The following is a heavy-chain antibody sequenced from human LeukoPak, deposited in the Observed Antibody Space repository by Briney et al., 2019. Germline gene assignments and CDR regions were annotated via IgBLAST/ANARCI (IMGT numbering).Heavy chain of an antibody. V-gene: IGHV3-30-3*01. J-gene: IGHJ4*02. D-gene: IGHD3-10*01. CDR1: GFTFSSYA. CDR3: ARGDFRGERDY. CDR2: ISYDGSNK. Sequence: PGRSLRLSCAASGFTFSSYAMHWVRQAPGKGLEWVAVISYDGSNKYYADSVKGRFTISRDNSKNTLYLQMNSLRDEDTAVYYCARGDFRGERDYWGQGTLVTVSS.